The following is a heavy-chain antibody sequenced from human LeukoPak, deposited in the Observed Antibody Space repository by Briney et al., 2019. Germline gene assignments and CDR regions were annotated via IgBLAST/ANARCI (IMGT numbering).Heavy chain of an antibody. D-gene: IGHD3-22*01. J-gene: IGHJ4*02. CDR1: GFTFRSYA. Sequence: GGSLRLSCAASGFTFRSYAMHWVRQAPGKGLEWVAVISYDGSNKYYADSVKGRFTISRDNSKNTLYLQMNSLRAEDTAVYYCANLMPVTYYYDSSGYYHDYWGQGTLVTVSS. CDR2: ISYDGSNK. V-gene: IGHV3-30*04. CDR3: ANLMPVTYYYDSSGYYHDY.